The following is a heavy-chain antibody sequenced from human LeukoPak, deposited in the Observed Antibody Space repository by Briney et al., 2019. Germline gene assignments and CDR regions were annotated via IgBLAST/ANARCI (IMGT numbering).Heavy chain of an antibody. CDR3: ARPEYSSSGFLY. J-gene: IGHJ4*02. CDR1: GFTVSSNY. D-gene: IGHD6-6*01. Sequence: GGSLRLSCAASGFTVSSNYMSWVRQAPGKGLEWVSVIYSGGNTYYEDSVKGRFTISRDNSKNTLYLQMNSLRAEDTAVYYCARPEYSSSGFLYWGQGTLVTVSS. V-gene: IGHV3-66*02. CDR2: IYSGGNT.